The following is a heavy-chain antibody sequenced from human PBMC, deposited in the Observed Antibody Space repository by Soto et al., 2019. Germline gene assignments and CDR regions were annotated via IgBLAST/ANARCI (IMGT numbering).Heavy chain of an antibody. Sequence: KASETLPLTCTVSGGSIRSGGYYWSWVRQNPRRGLEWIGNIYYSGNTYYNPSLKSRLTISVDTSKNQFSLNLSSVTAADTAVYYCARDRLMATAGTARHYFGLDVWGQGTTVTVSS. CDR1: GGSIRSGGYY. CDR2: IYYSGNT. V-gene: IGHV4-31*03. D-gene: IGHD5-18*01. J-gene: IGHJ6*02. CDR3: ARDRLMATAGTARHYFGLDV.